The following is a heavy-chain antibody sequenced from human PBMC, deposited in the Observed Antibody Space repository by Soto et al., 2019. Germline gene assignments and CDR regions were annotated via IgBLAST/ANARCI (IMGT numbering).Heavy chain of an antibody. CDR3: ARGRPRDGFNSGHSDLDI. J-gene: IGHJ3*02. CDR1: GASITGDY. Sequence: PSETQSLTCTVAGASITGDYWILLRPTPGKGLEWMGDIYFRGNTNYNPSLKSRVTISIDTSKAQFSLKLGSVTAADTAVYYCARGRPRDGFNSGHSDLDIWGQGTMVTVSS. V-gene: IGHV4-59*01. CDR2: IYFRGNT. D-gene: IGHD3-10*01.